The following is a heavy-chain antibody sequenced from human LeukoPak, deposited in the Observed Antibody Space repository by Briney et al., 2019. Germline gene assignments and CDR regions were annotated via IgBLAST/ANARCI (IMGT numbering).Heavy chain of an antibody. CDR2: ISSSSSTI. CDR1: GFTFSSYS. CDR3: AKRVVVVIEEAGVPGFDY. D-gene: IGHD3-22*01. V-gene: IGHV3-48*01. Sequence: PGGSLRLSCAASGFTFSSYSMNWVRQGPGKGLEWVSYISSSSSTIYYADSVKGRFTISRDNSKNTLYLQMNSLRAEDTAVYYCAKRVVVVIEEAGVPGFDYWGQGTLVTVSS. J-gene: IGHJ4*02.